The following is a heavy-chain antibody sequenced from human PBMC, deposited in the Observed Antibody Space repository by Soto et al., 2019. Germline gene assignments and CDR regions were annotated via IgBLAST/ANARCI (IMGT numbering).Heavy chain of an antibody. V-gene: IGHV1-46*01. Sequence: AAVKVACKASAYTFTSYYMHWLRQAPGQGLEWMGIINPSGGSTSYAQKFQGRVTMTRDTSTSTVYMELSSLRSEDTAVYYCARDVNWNWRGGFDYWRQGTLVTVSS. CDR3: ARDVNWNWRGGFDY. J-gene: IGHJ4*02. CDR1: AYTFTSYY. D-gene: IGHD1-1*01. CDR2: INPSGGST.